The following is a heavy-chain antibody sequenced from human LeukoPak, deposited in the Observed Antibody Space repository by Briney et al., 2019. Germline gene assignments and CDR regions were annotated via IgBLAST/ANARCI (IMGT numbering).Heavy chain of an antibody. Sequence: GASLKICCEGAGSIFTSYWGGWVHQLPGKGLEWMGIIYPGDSDTRYSPSFQGQLTISADKSISTAYLQWSSLKASDTAMYYCARPDGYWGLSRGQGTLVTVSS. V-gene: IGHV5-51*07. CDR1: GSIFTSYW. CDR2: IYPGDSDT. J-gene: IGHJ4*02. CDR3: ARPDGYWGLS. D-gene: IGHD5-24*01.